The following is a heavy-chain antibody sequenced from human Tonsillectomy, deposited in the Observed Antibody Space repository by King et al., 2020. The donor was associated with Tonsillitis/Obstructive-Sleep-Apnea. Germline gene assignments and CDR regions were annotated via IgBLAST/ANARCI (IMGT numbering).Heavy chain of an antibody. V-gene: IGHV4-34*01. Sequence: VQLQQWGAGLLKPSETLSLTCAVYGGSFSGYYWNWIRQPPGKGLEWIGEISHSGSTNYNPSLKSRVTISVDTSKNQFSLNLTSVTAADTAVFYCAREHSSSLDYWGQGTLVTVSS. D-gene: IGHD6-13*01. CDR2: ISHSGST. CDR1: GGSFSGYY. CDR3: AREHSSSLDY. J-gene: IGHJ4*02.